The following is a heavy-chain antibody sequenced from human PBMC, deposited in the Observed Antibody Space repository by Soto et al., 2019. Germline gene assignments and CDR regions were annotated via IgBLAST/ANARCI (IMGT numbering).Heavy chain of an antibody. Sequence: QVQLVQSGAEVKKPGASVKVSCKASGYTFTSYGISWVRQAPGQGLEWMGWISAYNGNTNYAQKLQGRVTMTTDTSTSTDYRELRSLRSDDTAVYYCARDPGLSGSYRVRFSTFDPWGQGTLVTVSS. D-gene: IGHD1-26*01. J-gene: IGHJ5*02. V-gene: IGHV1-18*01. CDR3: ARDPGLSGSYRVRFSTFDP. CDR1: GYTFTSYG. CDR2: ISAYNGNT.